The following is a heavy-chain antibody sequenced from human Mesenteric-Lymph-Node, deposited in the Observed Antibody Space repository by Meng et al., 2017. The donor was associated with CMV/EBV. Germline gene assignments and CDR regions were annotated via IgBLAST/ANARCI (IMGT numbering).Heavy chain of an antibody. J-gene: IGHJ5*02. CDR1: GFIFTDYG. Sequence: GGSLRLSCAASGFIFTDYGMHWVRQPLRKGLEWVSAITGIGSVIYYADSVKGRFTISRDTSKNTLYLQMNSLRVEDTAVYYWLKGGGCSNSGCMNWFDPWGQGTLVTVSS. D-gene: IGHD2-2*01. V-gene: IGHV3-23*01. CDR3: LKGGGCSNSGCMNWFDP. CDR2: ITGIGSVI.